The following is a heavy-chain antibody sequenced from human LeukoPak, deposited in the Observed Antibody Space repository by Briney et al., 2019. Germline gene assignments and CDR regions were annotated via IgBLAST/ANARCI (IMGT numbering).Heavy chain of an antibody. D-gene: IGHD2-15*01. J-gene: IGHJ4*02. CDR1: GFTFSSYG. V-gene: IGHV3-30*03. CDR3: ASLLGAGSY. CDR2: ISYDGSNK. Sequence: GGSLRLSCAASGFTFSSYGMHWVRQAPGKGLEWVAVISYDGSNKYYADSVKGRFTISRDNSKNTLYLQMNSLRAEDTAVYYCASLLGAGSYWGQGTLDTVSS.